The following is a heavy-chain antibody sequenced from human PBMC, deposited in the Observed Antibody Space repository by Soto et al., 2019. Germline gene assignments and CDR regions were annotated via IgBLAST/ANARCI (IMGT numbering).Heavy chain of an antibody. J-gene: IGHJ4*02. CDR2: ISAYNGNT. Sequence: VASVKVSCKASGYTFTSYGISWLRQAPGQGLEWMGWISAYNGNTNYAQKLQGRVTMTTDTSTSTAYMELRSLRSDDTAVYYCARGHYYDSSGYIDYWGQGTLVTVSS. V-gene: IGHV1-18*04. CDR3: ARGHYYDSSGYIDY. CDR1: GYTFTSYG. D-gene: IGHD3-22*01.